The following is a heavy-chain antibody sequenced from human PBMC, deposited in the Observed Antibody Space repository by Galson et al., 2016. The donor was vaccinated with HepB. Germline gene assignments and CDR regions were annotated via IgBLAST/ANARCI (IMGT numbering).Heavy chain of an antibody. Sequence: SLRLSCAASGFTFSNYGMHWVRQAPGKGLEWVAVISYDGSKKYYADSVKGRFTISRDNSKNALYLQMNNLRPEDTAVYYCAKDSWIKLWDDALDIWGQGTMVTVSS. CDR3: AKDSWIKLWDDALDI. V-gene: IGHV3-30*18. J-gene: IGHJ3*02. CDR2: ISYDGSKK. D-gene: IGHD5-18*01. CDR1: GFTFSNYG.